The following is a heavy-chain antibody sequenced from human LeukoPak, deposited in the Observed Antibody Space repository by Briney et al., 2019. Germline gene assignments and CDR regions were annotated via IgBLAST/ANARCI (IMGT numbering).Heavy chain of an antibody. V-gene: IGHV4-59*01. CDR3: ARDSNSGYDFDY. CDR1: GGSISSNY. Sequence: PSETLSLTCTVSGGSISSNYWSWIRQPPGTGLEWIGGYLHYSGSTNYNPSLKSRVTISVDTSKHQFSLKLSSVTAADTDVYYCARDSNSGYDFDYWGQGTLVTVSS. CDR2: LHYSGST. J-gene: IGHJ4*02. D-gene: IGHD5-12*01.